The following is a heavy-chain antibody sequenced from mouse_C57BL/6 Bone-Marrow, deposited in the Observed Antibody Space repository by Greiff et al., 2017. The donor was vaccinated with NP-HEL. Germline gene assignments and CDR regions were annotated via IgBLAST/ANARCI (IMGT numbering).Heavy chain of an antibody. CDR1: GYTFTSYW. CDR2: IYPGSGST. Sequence: VQLQQPGAELVKPGASVKMSCKASGYTFTSYWITWVNQRPGKGLEWIGDIYPGSGSTNYNEKFKSKATLTVDTSASTAYRQRSSLTSEDSAVYYCAISPGFAYWGQGTLVTVSA. J-gene: IGHJ3*01. V-gene: IGHV1-55*01. CDR3: AISPGFAY.